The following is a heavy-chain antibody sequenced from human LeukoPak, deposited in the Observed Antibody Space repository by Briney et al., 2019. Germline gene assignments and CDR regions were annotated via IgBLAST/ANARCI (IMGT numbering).Heavy chain of an antibody. J-gene: IGHJ5*02. CDR1: GGSISSYY. CDR3: AGYYGDYGVSWFDP. V-gene: IGHV4-34*01. Sequence: SETLSLTCTVSGGSISSYYWSWIRQPPGKGLEWIGEINHSGSTNYNPSLKSRVTISVDTSKNQFSLKLSSVTAADTAVYYCAGYYGDYGVSWFDPWGQGTLVTVSS. CDR2: INHSGST. D-gene: IGHD4-17*01.